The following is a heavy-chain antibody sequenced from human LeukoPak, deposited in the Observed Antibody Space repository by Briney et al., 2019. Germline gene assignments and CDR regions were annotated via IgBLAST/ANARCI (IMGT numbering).Heavy chain of an antibody. CDR2: ITSSSSSYI. CDR1: GFTFSSYS. CDR3: ARDKGTSYLSSFDY. D-gene: IGHD6-6*01. J-gene: IGHJ4*02. V-gene: IGHV3-21*01. Sequence: GGSLRLSCAAPGFTFSSYSMNWVRQAPGKGLEWVSSITSSSSSYIYYADSVKGRFTFSRDNSKNTLYLQMNSLRAADTAVYYCARDKGTSYLSSFDYWGQGTLVAVSS.